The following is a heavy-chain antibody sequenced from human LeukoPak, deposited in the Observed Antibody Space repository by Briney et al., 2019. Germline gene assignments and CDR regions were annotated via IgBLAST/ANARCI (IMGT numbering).Heavy chain of an antibody. CDR2: IKQDGSEK. CDR3: ARVGTTVTPRYYYYYYGMDV. CDR1: GASIASHSW. D-gene: IGHD4-11*01. J-gene: IGHJ6*02. V-gene: IGHV3-7*03. Sequence: PSETLSLTCAVSGASIASHSWWSWVRQAPGKGLEWVANIKQDGSEKCYVDSVKGRFTISRDNAKNSLYLQMNSLRAEDTAVYYCARVGTTVTPRYYYYYYGMDVWGQGTTVTVSS.